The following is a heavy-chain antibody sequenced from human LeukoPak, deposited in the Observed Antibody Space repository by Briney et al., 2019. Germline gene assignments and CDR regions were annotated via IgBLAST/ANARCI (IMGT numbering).Heavy chain of an antibody. D-gene: IGHD2-15*01. CDR1: GYTFTSYY. Sequence: ASVKVSCKASGYTFTSYYMHWVRQAPGQGLEWMGIINPSGGSTSYAQKFQGRVTMTRDMSTSTVYMELSSLRSEDTAVYYCARGPDCSGGSCYSHQHWGQGTLVTVSS. CDR2: INPSGGST. CDR3: ARGPDCSGGSCYSHQH. J-gene: IGHJ1*01. V-gene: IGHV1-46*01.